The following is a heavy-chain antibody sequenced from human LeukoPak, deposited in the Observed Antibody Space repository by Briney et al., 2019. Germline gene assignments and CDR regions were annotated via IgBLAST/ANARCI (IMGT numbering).Heavy chain of an antibody. V-gene: IGHV3-49*04. Sequence: GGSLRLSCTASGFTFGDYPMSWVRQAPGKGLEWVGFIGSKAYGGTTEYAASVKGRFIISRDDSKSIACLQMNSLKTEDTAVYYCTRAVFWSGYPFDYWGQGTLVTVSS. CDR2: IGSKAYGGTT. CDR1: GFTFGDYP. J-gene: IGHJ4*02. D-gene: IGHD3-3*01. CDR3: TRAVFWSGYPFDY.